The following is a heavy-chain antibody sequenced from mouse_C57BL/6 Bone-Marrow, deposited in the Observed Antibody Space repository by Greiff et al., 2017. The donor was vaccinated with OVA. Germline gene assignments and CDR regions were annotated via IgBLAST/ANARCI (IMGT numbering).Heavy chain of an antibody. J-gene: IGHJ3*01. V-gene: IGHV1-69*01. D-gene: IGHD2-3*01. CDR2: IDPSDSYT. CDR1: GYTFTSYW. Sequence: QVQLQQPGAELVMPGASVKLSCKASGYTFTSYWMHWVKQRPGQGLEWIGEIDPSDSYTNYNQKFKGKSTLTVDKSSSTAYMQLSSLTSEDSAVYYCARGDHDDGYCGFAYWGQGTLVTVSA. CDR3: ARGDHDDGYCGFAY.